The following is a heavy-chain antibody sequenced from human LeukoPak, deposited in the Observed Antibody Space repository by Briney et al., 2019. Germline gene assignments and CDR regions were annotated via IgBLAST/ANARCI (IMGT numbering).Heavy chain of an antibody. J-gene: IGHJ2*01. Sequence: SETLSLTCAVSGGSISSGGYSWSWIRQPPGEGLEWIGYIYHSGSTYYNPSLKSRVTISVDRSKNQFSLKLSSVTAADTAVYYCARGRYSNYTYWYFDLWGRGTLVTVSS. D-gene: IGHD4-11*01. V-gene: IGHV4-30-2*01. CDR3: ARGRYSNYTYWYFDL. CDR2: IYHSGST. CDR1: GGSISSGGYS.